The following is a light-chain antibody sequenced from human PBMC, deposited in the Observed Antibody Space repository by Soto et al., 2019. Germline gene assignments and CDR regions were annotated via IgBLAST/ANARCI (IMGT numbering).Light chain of an antibody. J-gene: IGKJ4*01. V-gene: IGKV1D-13*01. CDR1: QGISSA. Sequence: AIQLTQSPSSLSASVGDRVAITCRASQGISSALAWYQQKPGKAPKLLIYDASSLESVVPSRLRGSGSGTEFTLTISTLQPEDFSTFYCQQIKNYPLTFGGGTKVDI. CDR3: QQIKNYPLT. CDR2: DAS.